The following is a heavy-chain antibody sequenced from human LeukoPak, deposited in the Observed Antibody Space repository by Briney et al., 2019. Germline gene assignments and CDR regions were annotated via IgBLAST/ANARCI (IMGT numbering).Heavy chain of an antibody. CDR2: IYTSGNT. D-gene: IGHD6-19*01. CDR1: GGSISSSSYY. Sequence: SETLSLTCTVSGGSISSSSYYWSWIRQPAGKGLEWIGLIYTSGNTNYNPSLKSRVTMSVDTSKNQFSLKLSSVTAADTAVYYCARDLGQWLGLDPWGQGTLVTVSS. J-gene: IGHJ5*02. CDR3: ARDLGQWLGLDP. V-gene: IGHV4-61*02.